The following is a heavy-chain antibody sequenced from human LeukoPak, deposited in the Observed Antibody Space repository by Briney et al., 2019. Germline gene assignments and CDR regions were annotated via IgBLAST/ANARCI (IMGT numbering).Heavy chain of an antibody. D-gene: IGHD3-22*01. V-gene: IGHV3-74*01. CDR1: GFTFSRNW. CDR2: INGDGSST. CDR3: VSQDSSGYYYFGY. Sequence: GGSLRLSRAASGFTFSRNWMHWVRQAPGKGLVWVSRINGDGSSTIYADSVKGRFTISRDNAKNTLYLQMSSLRAEDTAVYYCVSQDSSGYYYFGYWGQGTLVTVSS. J-gene: IGHJ4*02.